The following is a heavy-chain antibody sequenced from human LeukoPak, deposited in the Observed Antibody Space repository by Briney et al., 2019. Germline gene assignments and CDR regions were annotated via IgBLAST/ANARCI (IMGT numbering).Heavy chain of an antibody. CDR1: GGSISSSSYY. J-gene: IGHJ6*02. D-gene: IGHD3-10*01. Sequence: PSETLSLTCTVSGGSISSSSYYWGWIRQPPGKGLEWIGSIYYSGSTYYNPSLKSRVTISVDTSKNQFSLKLSSVTAADTAVYYCARDRGWVYYGMDVWGQGTTVTVSS. CDR2: IYYSGST. CDR3: ARDRGWVYYGMDV. V-gene: IGHV4-39*07.